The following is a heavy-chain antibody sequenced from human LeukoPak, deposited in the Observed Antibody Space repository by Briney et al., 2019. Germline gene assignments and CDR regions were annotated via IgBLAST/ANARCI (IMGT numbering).Heavy chain of an antibody. D-gene: IGHD3-22*01. CDR1: GYNFTSYW. V-gene: IGHV5-51*01. CDR3: ARTYYYDSSGYYYRAAFDI. CDR2: IYPGDCET. Sequence: GESLKISCKGSGYNFTSYWIGWVRQMPGKGVEWMVIIYPGDCETRYSPSFRGQVTISADKSLSTAYLQGSSLKASDTAMYYCARTYYYDSSGYYYRAAFDIWGQGTMVTVSP. J-gene: IGHJ3*02.